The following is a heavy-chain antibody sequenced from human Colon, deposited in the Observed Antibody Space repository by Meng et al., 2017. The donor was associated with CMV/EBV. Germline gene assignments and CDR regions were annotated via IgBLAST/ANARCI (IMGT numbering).Heavy chain of an antibody. J-gene: IGHJ4*02. D-gene: IGHD3-10*01. Sequence: LSGAASGFTVSRYAMHWVRQAPGKGLEWVAVISYDGSNKYYADSVKGRFTISRDNSKNTLYLQMNSLRAEDTAVYYCARDAFSITDYWGQGTLVTVSS. CDR2: ISYDGSNK. CDR1: GFTVSRYA. V-gene: IGHV3-30*04. CDR3: ARDAFSITDY.